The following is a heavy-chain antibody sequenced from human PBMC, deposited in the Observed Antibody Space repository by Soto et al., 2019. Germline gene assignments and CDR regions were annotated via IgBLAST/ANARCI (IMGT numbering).Heavy chain of an antibody. CDR2: IHHTGTT. CDR1: AGSIISGGSY. V-gene: IGHV4-31*03. CDR3: ARDGRNYYHSSGPLDSFDI. D-gene: IGHD3-22*01. Sequence: SATLSLTCPVSAGSIISGGSYWNWIRQHPGKGLEWIGCIHHTGTTYYNPSLKSRVTILVDTSKNQFSLILTSVTAADTAVYYCARDGRNYYHSSGPLDSFDIWGLGTMVTVSS. J-gene: IGHJ3*02.